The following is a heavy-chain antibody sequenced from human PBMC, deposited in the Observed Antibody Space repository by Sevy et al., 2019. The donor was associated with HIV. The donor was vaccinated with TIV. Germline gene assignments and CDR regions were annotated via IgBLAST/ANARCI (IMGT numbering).Heavy chain of an antibody. V-gene: IGHV3-11*06. CDR2: ISTSSGFT. CDR1: GFSFGDYY. CDR3: ARVRYNYGQKYFDY. J-gene: IGHJ4*02. D-gene: IGHD5-18*01. Sequence: GGSLRLSCTASGFSFGDYYMSWIRQAPGKGLEWISYISTSSGFTDYEDSVKGRFTISRDNAKNSLYLQMNSLRAEDTAVYFCARVRYNYGQKYFDYWGQGTLVTVSS.